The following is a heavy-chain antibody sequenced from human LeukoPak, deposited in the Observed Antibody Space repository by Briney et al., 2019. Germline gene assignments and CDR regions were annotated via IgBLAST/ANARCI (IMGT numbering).Heavy chain of an antibody. CDR2: ISSSSSTI. CDR3: ARGHSSSWVPDY. Sequence: GGSLRLSCAASGFTFSSYSMNWVRQAPGKGLEWVSSISSSSSTIYYADSVKGRFTISRDNAKNSLYLQMNSLRAEDTAVYYCARGHSSSWVPDYWGQGTLVTVSS. J-gene: IGHJ4*02. V-gene: IGHV3-48*04. D-gene: IGHD6-13*01. CDR1: GFTFSSYS.